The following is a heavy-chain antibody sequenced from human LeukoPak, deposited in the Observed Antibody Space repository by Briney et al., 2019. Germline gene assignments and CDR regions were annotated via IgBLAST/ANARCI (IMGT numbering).Heavy chain of an antibody. Sequence: PGRSLRLSCAASGFTFSSYGMHWVRQAPGKGLEWVAVIWYDGSNKYYADSVKGRFTISRDNSQNTLYLQMNSLRAEDTAVYYCARDRQQLADFDYWGQGTLVTVSS. V-gene: IGHV3-33*01. CDR3: ARDRQQLADFDY. CDR1: GFTFSSYG. J-gene: IGHJ4*02. D-gene: IGHD6-13*01. CDR2: IWYDGSNK.